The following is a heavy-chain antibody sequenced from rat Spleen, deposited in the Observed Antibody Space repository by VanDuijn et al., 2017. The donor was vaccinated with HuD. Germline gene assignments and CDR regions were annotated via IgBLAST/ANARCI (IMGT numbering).Heavy chain of an antibody. Sequence: EVQLVESDGGLVQPGRSLKLSCAASGFTFSDYYMAWVRQAPTKGLEWVATISYDGISTYYRDSVKGRFTISRDNAKNAQYLQMDSLRSEDTATYYCARQGTYYLDYWGQGVMVTVSS. J-gene: IGHJ2*01. V-gene: IGHV5-29*01. CDR1: GFTFSDYY. CDR2: ISYDGIST. CDR3: ARQGTYYLDY. D-gene: IGHD2-5*01.